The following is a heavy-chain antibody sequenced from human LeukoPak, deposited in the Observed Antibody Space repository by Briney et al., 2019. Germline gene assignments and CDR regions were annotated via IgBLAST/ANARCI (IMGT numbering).Heavy chain of an antibody. Sequence: SETLSLTCTVSGGSITSGSYYWSWIRQPAGKGLEWIGRIYTSGSTNYNPSLKSRVTISVDTSKNQFSLKLSSVAAADTAVYYCARDGYDYVWGLDTPLYYYYMDVWGKGTTVTVSS. CDR2: IYTSGST. CDR3: ARDGYDYVWGLDTPLYYYYMDV. CDR1: GGSITSGSYY. D-gene: IGHD3-16*01. V-gene: IGHV4-61*02. J-gene: IGHJ6*03.